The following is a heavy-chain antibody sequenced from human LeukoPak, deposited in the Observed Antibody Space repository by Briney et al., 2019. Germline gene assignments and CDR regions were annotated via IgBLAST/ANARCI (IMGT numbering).Heavy chain of an antibody. CDR3: ARDYYGDFYFDY. J-gene: IGHJ4*02. Sequence: SETLSLTCTVSGGSISSYYWSWIRQPPGKGLEWIGYIYYSGSTNYNPSLKSRVTTSVDTSKNQFSLKLSSVTAADTAVYYCARDYYGDFYFDYWGQGTLVTVSS. V-gene: IGHV4-59*01. CDR1: GGSISSYY. D-gene: IGHD4-17*01. CDR2: IYYSGST.